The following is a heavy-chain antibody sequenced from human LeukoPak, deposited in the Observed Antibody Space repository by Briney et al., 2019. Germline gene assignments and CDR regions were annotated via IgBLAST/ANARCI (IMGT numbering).Heavy chain of an antibody. CDR3: ARADYYETSGPFGY. CDR1: GFTFNSYG. D-gene: IGHD3-22*01. CDR2: ISYDGSNK. J-gene: IGHJ4*02. Sequence: GGSLRLSCAASGFTFNSYGMHWVRQAPGKGLEWVAVISYDGSNKPYADSVKGRFTISRDNAKNSLYLQMNSLRAEDTAVYYCARADYYETSGPFGYWGQGTLVIVSS. V-gene: IGHV3-30*03.